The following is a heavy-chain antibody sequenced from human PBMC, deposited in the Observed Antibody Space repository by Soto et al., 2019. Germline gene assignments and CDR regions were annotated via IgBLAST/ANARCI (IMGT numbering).Heavy chain of an antibody. CDR2: IYYSGST. V-gene: IGHV4-59*01. CDR1: GGSISSYY. CDR3: ARSIFGVVIPFFDP. Sequence: PSETLSLTCTVSGGSISSYYWSWIRQPPGKGLEWIGYIYYSGSTNYNPSLKSRVTISVDTSKNQFSLKLSSVTAADTAVYYCARSIFGVVIPFFDPWGQGTLVTVSS. J-gene: IGHJ5*02. D-gene: IGHD3-3*01.